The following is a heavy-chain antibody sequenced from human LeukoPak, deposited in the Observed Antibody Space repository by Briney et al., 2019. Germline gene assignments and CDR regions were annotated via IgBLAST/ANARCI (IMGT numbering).Heavy chain of an antibody. Sequence: GGSLRLSCAASGFTFSSYAMSWVRQAPGKGLEWVSAISGSGGSTYYADSVKGRFTISRDNSKNTLYLQMNSLRAEDTAVYYCAKAQTPPDYGGNFGYWGQGTLVTVSS. V-gene: IGHV3-23*01. CDR1: GFTFSSYA. CDR2: ISGSGGST. J-gene: IGHJ4*02. CDR3: AKAQTPPDYGGNFGY. D-gene: IGHD4-23*01.